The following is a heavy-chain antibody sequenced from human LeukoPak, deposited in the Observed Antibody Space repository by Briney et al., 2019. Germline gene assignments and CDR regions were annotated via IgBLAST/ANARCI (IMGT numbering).Heavy chain of an antibody. V-gene: IGHV4-39*01. Sequence: SETLSLTCTVPGGSISSSSYYWGWIRQPPGKGLEWIGSIYYSGSTYYNPSLKSRVTISVDTSKNQFSLKLSSVTAADTAVYYCARLGEDYGGNSNLEEDAFDIWGQGTMVTVSS. CDR1: GGSISSSSYY. J-gene: IGHJ3*02. CDR2: IYYSGST. CDR3: ARLGEDYGGNSNLEEDAFDI. D-gene: IGHD4-23*01.